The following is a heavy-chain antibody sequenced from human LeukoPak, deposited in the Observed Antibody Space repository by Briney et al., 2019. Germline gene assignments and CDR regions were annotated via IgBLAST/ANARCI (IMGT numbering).Heavy chain of an antibody. CDR1: GGSFSGYY. J-gene: IGHJ5*02. Sequence: SETLSLTCAVYGGSFSGYYWSWIRQPPGKGLEWIGEINHSGSTNYNPSLKSRVTISVDASKNQFSLKLSSVTAADTAVYYCARGLDPWGQGTLVTVSS. V-gene: IGHV4-34*01. CDR2: INHSGST. CDR3: ARGLDP.